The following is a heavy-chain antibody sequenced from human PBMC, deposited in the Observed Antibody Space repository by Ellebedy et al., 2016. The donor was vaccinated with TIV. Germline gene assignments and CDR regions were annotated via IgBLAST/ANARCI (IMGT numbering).Heavy chain of an antibody. Sequence: MPSETLSLTCTVSGGSISRYYWSWIRQPPGKGLEWIGYIYHSGSTNYNPSLKSRVTISVDTSKNQFSLKVTSVTAADTAVYYCAREGLPAAGTESAFDIWGQGTMVTVSS. J-gene: IGHJ3*02. V-gene: IGHV4-59*01. CDR1: GGSISRYY. CDR3: AREGLPAAGTESAFDI. D-gene: IGHD6-13*01. CDR2: IYHSGST.